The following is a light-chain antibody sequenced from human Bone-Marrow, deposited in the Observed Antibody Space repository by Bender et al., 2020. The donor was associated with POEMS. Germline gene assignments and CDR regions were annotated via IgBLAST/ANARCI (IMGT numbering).Light chain of an antibody. CDR2: GYN. CDR3: QSYDNSLGGWV. CDR1: SSNIGSGYD. Sequence: QSVLTPPPSASGTPGQRVTISCSGSSSNIGSGYDINWYQHLPGTAPKLLIYGYNNRPSGVPDRFSGSKSGTSASLAITGLQAEDEGDYYCQSYDNSLGGWVFGGGTKLTVL. J-gene: IGLJ3*02. V-gene: IGLV1-40*01.